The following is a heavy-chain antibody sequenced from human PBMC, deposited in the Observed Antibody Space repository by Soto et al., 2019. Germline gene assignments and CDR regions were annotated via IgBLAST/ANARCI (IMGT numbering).Heavy chain of an antibody. CDR1: GDSVSSNSAA. Sequence: SQTLSVTCAISGDSVSSNSAAWNWIRQSPSRGLEWLGRTYYRSKWYNDYAVSVKSRITINPDTSKNQFSLQLNSVTPEDTAVYYCARDRERTYDFWSGYGFDPWGQGTLVTVSS. J-gene: IGHJ5*02. D-gene: IGHD3-3*01. CDR3: ARDRERTYDFWSGYGFDP. CDR2: TYYRSKWYN. V-gene: IGHV6-1*01.